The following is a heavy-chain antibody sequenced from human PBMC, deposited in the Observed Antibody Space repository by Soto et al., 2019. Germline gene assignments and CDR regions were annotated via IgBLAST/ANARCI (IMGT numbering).Heavy chain of an antibody. Sequence: QLQLQESGPGLVKPSETLSLTCTVSGGSISSSHYFWDWIRQPPGKGPEWIGSIYYSGSTYYNPSRTSRVTLPVDTSTTQFPLRLSSVTATDTAVYYCARAGYSSEHQFDYWGQGTLVTVSS. D-gene: IGHD5-18*01. J-gene: IGHJ4*02. CDR3: ARAGYSSEHQFDY. CDR1: GGSISSSHYF. V-gene: IGHV4-39*01. CDR2: IYYSGST.